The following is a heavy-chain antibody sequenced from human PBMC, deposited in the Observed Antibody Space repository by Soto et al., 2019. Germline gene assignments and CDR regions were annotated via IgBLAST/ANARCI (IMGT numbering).Heavy chain of an antibody. V-gene: IGHV4-39*01. CDR2: IYHSGST. CDR3: ASQSYYGSGTYYLFQS. CDR1: GGSISSRSYY. J-gene: IGHJ5*02. D-gene: IGHD3-10*01. Sequence: SETLSLTCIVSGGSISSRSYYWGWIRQPPGKGLEWIGSIYHSGSTYYSPSLESRVTISVDKSKNQFSLRLSSVTAADTAVYYCASQSYYGSGTYYLFQSWCQGTLVT.